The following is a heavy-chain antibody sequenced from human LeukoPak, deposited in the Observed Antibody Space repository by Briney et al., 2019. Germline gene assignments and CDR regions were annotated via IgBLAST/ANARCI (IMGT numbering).Heavy chain of an antibody. CDR3: AREEDGSSTSMPPGYFDY. D-gene: IGHD2-2*01. V-gene: IGHV1-46*01. J-gene: IGHJ4*02. Sequence: ASVKVSCKASGYTFTSYYMHWVRQAPGQGLEWMGIINPSGGSTSYAQKFQGRVTMTRDTSTSTVYMELSSLRSEDTAVYCCAREEDGSSTSMPPGYFDYWGQGTLVTVSS. CDR1: GYTFTSYY. CDR2: INPSGGST.